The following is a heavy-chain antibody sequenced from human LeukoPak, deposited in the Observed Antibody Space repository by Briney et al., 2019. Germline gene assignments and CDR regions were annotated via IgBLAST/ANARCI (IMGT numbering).Heavy chain of an antibody. CDR1: GDGVSSNTAA. CDR2: TYYRSKWYN. D-gene: IGHD5-24*01. CDR3: ARDEDVSDAFDI. V-gene: IGHV6-1*01. Sequence: SQTLSLTCAISGDGVSSNTAAWNWIRQSPSRGLEWLGRTYYRSKWYNDYALSVRRRIIINPDTPKNQFSLHLNSVTPEDTAVYYCARDEDVSDAFDIWGQGTMVTVSS. J-gene: IGHJ3*02.